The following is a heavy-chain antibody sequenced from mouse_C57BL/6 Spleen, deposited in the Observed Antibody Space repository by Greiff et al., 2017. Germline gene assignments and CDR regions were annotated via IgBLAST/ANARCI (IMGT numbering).Heavy chain of an antibody. D-gene: IGHD2-4*01. V-gene: IGHV1-61*01. CDR2: IYPSDSET. J-gene: IGHJ3*01. CDR1: GYTFTSYW. Sequence: VQLQQSGAELVRPGSSVKLSCKASGYTFTSYWMDWVKQRPGQGLEWIGNIYPSDSETHYNQKFKDKATLTVDKSSSTAYMQLSSLTSEDSAVYYCARGGSYDYDWFAYWGQGTLVTVSA. CDR3: ARGGSYDYDWFAY.